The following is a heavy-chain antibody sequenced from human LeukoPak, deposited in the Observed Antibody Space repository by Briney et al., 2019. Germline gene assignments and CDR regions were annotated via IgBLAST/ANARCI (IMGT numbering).Heavy chain of an antibody. Sequence: PGGSLRLSCAGSGFMFVDSAVHWVRQVPGRGLEWVSGISWNNGYIVYADSVRGRFTISRDNAKNSLYLQMNSLRAEDTALYYCVKVYSGSYFDAFGSWGQGTMVTVSS. CDR3: VKVYSGSYFDAFGS. J-gene: IGHJ3*01. CDR2: ISWNNGYI. CDR1: GFMFVDSA. V-gene: IGHV3-9*01. D-gene: IGHD1-26*01.